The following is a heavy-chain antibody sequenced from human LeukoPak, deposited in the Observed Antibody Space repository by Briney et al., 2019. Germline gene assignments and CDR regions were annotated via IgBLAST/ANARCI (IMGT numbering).Heavy chain of an antibody. D-gene: IGHD1-26*01. J-gene: IGHJ4*02. V-gene: IGHV3-53*01. CDR1: GFTVSSNY. CDR2: IYSGGST. Sequence: GGSLRLSCAASGFTVSSNYLSWVRQAPGEGLEWVSVIYSGGSTYYADSVKGRFTISRDNSKNTLYLQMNGLRAEDTAVYYCAGSGSYQYFDYWGQGSLVTVSS. CDR3: AGSGSYQYFDY.